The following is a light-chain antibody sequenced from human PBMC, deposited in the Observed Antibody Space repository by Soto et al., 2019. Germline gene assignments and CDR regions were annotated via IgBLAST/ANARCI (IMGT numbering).Light chain of an antibody. CDR2: DAS. V-gene: IGKV3-20*01. J-gene: IGKJ1*01. CDR1: QSVSSSY. Sequence: EIVLTQSPGTLSLSPGERATLSCRASQSVSSSYLAWYQQKPGQAPKLLIYDASSRATGIPDRFSGSGSGTDFTLTISSLEPEDFAVYYCQQYGSSPDTFGQGTKVEIK. CDR3: QQYGSSPDT.